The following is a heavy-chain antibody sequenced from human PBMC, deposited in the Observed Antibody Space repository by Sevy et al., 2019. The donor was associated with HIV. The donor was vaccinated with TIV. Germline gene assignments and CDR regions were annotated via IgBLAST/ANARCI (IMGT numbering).Heavy chain of an antibody. J-gene: IGHJ6*02. V-gene: IGHV4-34*01. Sequence: SETLSLTCAVYGGSFSGYYWSWIRQPPGKGLEWIGEINHSGSTNYNPSLKSRVTISVDMSKNQFSLKLSSVTAADTAVYYCARGTTKTTWIQPVCGMDVWGQGTTVTVSS. D-gene: IGHD5-18*01. CDR3: ARGTTKTTWIQPVCGMDV. CDR1: GGSFSGYY. CDR2: INHSGST.